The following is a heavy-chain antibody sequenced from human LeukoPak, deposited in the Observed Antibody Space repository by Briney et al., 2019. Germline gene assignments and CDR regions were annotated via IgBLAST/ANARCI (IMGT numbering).Heavy chain of an antibody. V-gene: IGHV3-21*01. D-gene: IGHD3-16*02. CDR3: ARRYYDYVWGSYRYFDY. Sequence: GGSLRLSCAASGFTFSSYSMNWVRQAPGKGLEWVSSISSSSSYIYYADSVKGRFTISRDNAKNSLYLQMNGLRAEDTAVYYCARRYYDYVWGSYRYFDYWGQGTLVTVSS. CDR1: GFTFSSYS. CDR2: ISSSSSYI. J-gene: IGHJ4*02.